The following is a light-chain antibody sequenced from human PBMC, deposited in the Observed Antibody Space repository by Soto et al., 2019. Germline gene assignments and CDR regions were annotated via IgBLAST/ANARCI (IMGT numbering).Light chain of an antibody. Sequence: EIVFTQSPATLSLSPGERATLYCRASQSVSRYLAWYQPKPGQAPRLLIYDASNRANGIPDRFSGSGSGTDSTLTISSLEPEDFAVYYCQQRSNWHTNTFGQGTRLEIK. J-gene: IGKJ5*01. CDR1: QSVSRY. V-gene: IGKV3-11*01. CDR2: DAS. CDR3: QQRSNWHTNT.